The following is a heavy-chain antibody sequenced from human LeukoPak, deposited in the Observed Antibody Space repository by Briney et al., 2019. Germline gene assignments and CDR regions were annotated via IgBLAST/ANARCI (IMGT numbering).Heavy chain of an antibody. CDR3: ARETVVRGDNHYGMDV. D-gene: IGHD3-10*01. V-gene: IGHV4-4*02. CDR1: GGSISTSNW. CDR2: IYHSGST. J-gene: IGHJ6*02. Sequence: PSGTLSLTCAVSGGSISTSNWWSWVRQPPGKGLEWIGEIYHSGSTNYNPSLKSRVTISVVKSKNQFSLKLSSVTAADTAVYYCARETVVRGDNHYGMDVWGQGTTVAVSS.